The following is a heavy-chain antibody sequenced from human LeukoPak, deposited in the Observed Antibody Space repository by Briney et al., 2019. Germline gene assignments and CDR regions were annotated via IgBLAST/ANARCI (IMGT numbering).Heavy chain of an antibody. J-gene: IGHJ4*02. Sequence: WETLSLTCTVSGGPISSYYWSWIRQPPGKGLEWIGSIHYSGSTTYNPSLKSRVTISVDTSKNQFSLKLSSVTAADTAVYYCARRLGGTSTGFDYWGQGTLVTVSS. CDR2: IHYSGST. D-gene: IGHD2-2*01. CDR3: ARRLGGTSTGFDY. CDR1: GGPISSYY. V-gene: IGHV4-59*08.